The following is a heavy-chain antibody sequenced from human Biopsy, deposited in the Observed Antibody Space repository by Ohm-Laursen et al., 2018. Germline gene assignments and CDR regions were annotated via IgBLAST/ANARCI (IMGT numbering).Heavy chain of an antibody. CDR2: ISPTADII. Sequence: GSLRLSCTASGFTFSDHYMSWIRQAPGKGLEWLSYISPTADIIFDTDSVKGRFTISRDNAKNSLYLQMNSLRAEDTAIYYCAKIPPSRCDSGECYPIFDHWGQGTLVTVSS. CDR3: AKIPPSRCDSGECYPIFDH. CDR1: GFTFSDHY. V-gene: IGHV3-11*01. D-gene: IGHD2-21*01. J-gene: IGHJ4*02.